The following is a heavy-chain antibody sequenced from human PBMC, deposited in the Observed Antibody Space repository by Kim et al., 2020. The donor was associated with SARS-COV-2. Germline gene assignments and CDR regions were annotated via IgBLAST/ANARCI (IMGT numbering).Heavy chain of an antibody. D-gene: IGHD6-13*01. CDR1: GFTFSSYA. V-gene: IGHV3-23*01. CDR2: ISGSGGST. CDR3: AKPNLRYSSSHYYFDY. Sequence: GGSLRLSCAASGFTFSSYAMSWVRQAPGKGLEWVSAISGSGGSTYYADSVKGRFTISRDNSKNTLYLQMNSLRAEDTAVYYCAKPNLRYSSSHYYFDYWGQGTLVTVSS. J-gene: IGHJ4*02.